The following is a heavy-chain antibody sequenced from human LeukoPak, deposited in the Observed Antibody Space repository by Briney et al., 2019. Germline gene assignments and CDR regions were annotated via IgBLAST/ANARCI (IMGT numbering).Heavy chain of an antibody. CDR3: RLGTTRGEYFQH. J-gene: IGHJ1*01. CDR2: ISIDGVYK. V-gene: IGHV3-30*03. D-gene: IGHD1-26*01. CDR1: GFSFSSQG. Sequence: PGKSLRLSCAASGFSFSSQGMHWVRQAPGEGLKWVAVISIDGVYKYYADSVKGRFIISRDNSKNTLYLQMNSLRRDDTAVYYYRLGTTRGEYFQHWGQGTLVTVSS.